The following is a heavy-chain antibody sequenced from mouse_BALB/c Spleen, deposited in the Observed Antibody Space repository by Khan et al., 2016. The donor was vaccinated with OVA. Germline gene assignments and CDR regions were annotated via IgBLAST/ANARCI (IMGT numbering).Heavy chain of an antibody. CDR3: ARGGYGTSFAF. V-gene: IGHV1-61*01. D-gene: IGHD2-10*02. J-gene: IGHJ3*01. Sequence: QVQLQQPGAELVRPGTSVKLSCKASGYTFTSYWMNWVKQRPGQGLEWIGMIDPSDSKTHYNQMFKDKATLTVDKSSSTAYMHLTSLTSEDAAGYYCARGGYGTSFAFWGQGTLVTVSA. CDR2: IDPSDSKT. CDR1: GYTFTSYW.